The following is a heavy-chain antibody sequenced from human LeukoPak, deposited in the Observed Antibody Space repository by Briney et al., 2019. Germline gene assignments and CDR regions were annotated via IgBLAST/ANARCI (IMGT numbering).Heavy chain of an antibody. CDR1: GFTFSSYA. V-gene: IGHV3-23*01. D-gene: IGHD2-21*01. CDR3: VRDVWGDRDGYFEF. Sequence: SGGSLRLSCAASGFTFSSYAMNWVRQAPGKGLEWVSSISGGAGGAAYADSVKGRFTMSRDNSKNTLYLQMNSLRAEDTAVYYCVRDVWGDRDGYFEFWGQGTLVTVSS. CDR2: ISGGAGGA. J-gene: IGHJ4*02.